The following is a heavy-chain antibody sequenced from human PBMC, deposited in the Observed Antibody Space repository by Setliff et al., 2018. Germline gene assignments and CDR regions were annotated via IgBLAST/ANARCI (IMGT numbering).Heavy chain of an antibody. CDR3: ARSSGSIWFDP. Sequence: SETLSLTCAVSGYSISTGYYWGWIRQPSGKGLEWIGSIYHSESPYYNPSLKSRVTISMDTSKNQFSLRLTSVTAADTAVYYCARSSGSIWFDPWGQGTLVTVSS. J-gene: IGHJ5*02. D-gene: IGHD6-19*01. V-gene: IGHV4-38-2*01. CDR2: IYHSESP. CDR1: GYSISTGYY.